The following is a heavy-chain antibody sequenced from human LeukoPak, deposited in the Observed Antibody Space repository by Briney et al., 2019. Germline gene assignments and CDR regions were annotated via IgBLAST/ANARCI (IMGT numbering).Heavy chain of an antibody. CDR3: ARQKRTMGYCSSTSCRGPFDY. Sequence: SETLSLTCTVSGGSVSSGSYYWSWIRQPPGKGLEWIGYIYYSGSTYYNPSLKSRVTISVDTSKKQFSLKLSSVTAADTAVYYCARQKRTMGYCSSTSCRGPFDYWGQGTLVTVSS. CDR1: GGSVSSGSYY. J-gene: IGHJ4*02. D-gene: IGHD2-2*01. V-gene: IGHV4-61*01. CDR2: IYYSGST.